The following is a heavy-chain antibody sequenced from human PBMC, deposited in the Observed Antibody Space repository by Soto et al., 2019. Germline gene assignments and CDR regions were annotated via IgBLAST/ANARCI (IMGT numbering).Heavy chain of an antibody. CDR2: VIPLFGTT. Sequence: QVQLVQSGAEVRKPGSSVKVSCKTSGGTFTTYTIYWVRQAPGQGLEWMGRVIPLFGTTKYAQNFQDRVTITAEESTSTAYLELSSLRSEDTAVYYCARQLDDRADAAFDVWGEGTAVTVSA. D-gene: IGHD6-6*01. CDR1: GGTFTTYT. J-gene: IGHJ3*01. V-gene: IGHV1-69*18. CDR3: ARQLDDRADAAFDV.